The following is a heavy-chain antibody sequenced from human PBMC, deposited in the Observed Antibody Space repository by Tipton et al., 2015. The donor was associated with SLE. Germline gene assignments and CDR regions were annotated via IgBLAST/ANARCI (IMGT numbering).Heavy chain of an antibody. CDR2: IYYSGST. V-gene: IGHV4-59*01. J-gene: IGHJ5*02. Sequence: TLSLTCTVSGGSISSYYWSWIRQPPGKGLEWIGYIYYSGSTNYHPSLKSRVTISVDTSKNQFSLKLSSVTPADTAVYFFAGGGGDIFRVGWFDPWGQGTLVTVSS. D-gene: IGHD2-21*01. CDR3: AGGGGDIFRVGWFDP. CDR1: GGSISSYY.